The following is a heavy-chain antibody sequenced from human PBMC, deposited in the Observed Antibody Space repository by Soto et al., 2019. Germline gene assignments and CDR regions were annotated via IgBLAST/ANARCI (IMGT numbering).Heavy chain of an antibody. CDR2: INHSGST. J-gene: IGHJ5*02. D-gene: IGHD6-6*01. V-gene: IGHV4-34*01. CDR3: ARVKKGLAARPRSWFDP. Sequence: SETLSLSCAVYGGSFSGYYWSWIRQPPGKGLEWIGEINHSGSTNYNPSLKSRVTISVDTSKNQFSLKLSSVTAADTAVYYCARVKKGLAARPRSWFDPWAQGTLVTVS. CDR1: GGSFSGYY.